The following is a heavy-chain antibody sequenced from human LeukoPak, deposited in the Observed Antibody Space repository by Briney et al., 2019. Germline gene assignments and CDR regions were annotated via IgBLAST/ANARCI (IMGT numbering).Heavy chain of an antibody. J-gene: IGHJ5*02. CDR2: INPNSGGT. CDR1: GYTFTGYY. CDR3: ARAEGAIAVAGTWFDP. Sequence: EASVKVSCKASGYTFTGYYMHWVRRAPGQGLEWMGWINPNSGGTNYAQKFQGRVTMTRDTSISTAYMELSRLRSDDTAVYYCARAEGAIAVAGTWFDPWGQGTLVTVSS. D-gene: IGHD6-19*01. V-gene: IGHV1-2*02.